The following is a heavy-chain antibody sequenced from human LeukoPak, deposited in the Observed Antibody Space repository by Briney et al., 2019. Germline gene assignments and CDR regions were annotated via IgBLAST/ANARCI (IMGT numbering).Heavy chain of an antibody. D-gene: IGHD6-13*01. CDR3: ARMSRYSSRWWGGMDV. V-gene: IGHV3-33*01. Sequence: GRSLRLSCAASGFTFSSYAMHWVRQAPGKGLEWVAVIWYDGSNKYHADSVKGRFTISRDNSKNTLYLQMNSLRAEDTAVYYCARMSRYSSRWWGGMDVWGQGTTVTVSS. CDR2: IWYDGSNK. J-gene: IGHJ6*02. CDR1: GFTFSSYA.